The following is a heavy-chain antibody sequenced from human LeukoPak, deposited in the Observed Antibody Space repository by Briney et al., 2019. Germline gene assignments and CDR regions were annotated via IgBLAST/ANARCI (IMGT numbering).Heavy chain of an antibody. D-gene: IGHD3-3*01. CDR1: GFTFSSYA. CDR3: ARFPEGDFWSGYTNDY. CDR2: ISYDGSNK. V-gene: IGHV3-30-3*01. J-gene: IGHJ4*02. Sequence: GGSLRLSCAASGFTFSSYAMHWVRQAPGKGLGWVAVISYDGSNKYYADSVKGRFTISRDNSKNTLYLQMNSLRAEDTAVYYCARFPEGDFWSGYTNDYWGQGTLVTVSS.